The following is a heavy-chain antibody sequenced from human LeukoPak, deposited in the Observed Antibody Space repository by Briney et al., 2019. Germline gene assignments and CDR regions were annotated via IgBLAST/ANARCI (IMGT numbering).Heavy chain of an antibody. J-gene: IGHJ4*02. CDR3: AKVGAWEQLFSLFDY. CDR1: GVTLRGYW. Sequence: PGGSLRLSCVGSGVTLRGYWMYWVRQPPGKGLMWVSRINFDGSEVTYADSVKGRFTVSRDNSKKTLYLQMNSLRPEDTAMYYCAKVGAWEQLFSLFDYWGQGTLVTVSS. D-gene: IGHD5-18*01. CDR2: INFDGSEV. V-gene: IGHV3-74*01.